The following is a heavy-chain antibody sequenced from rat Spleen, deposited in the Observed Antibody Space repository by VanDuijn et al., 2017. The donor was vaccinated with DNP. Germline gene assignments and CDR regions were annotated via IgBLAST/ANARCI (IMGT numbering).Heavy chain of an antibody. Sequence: EVQLVESGGGLVQPGRSLKLSCAASGFTFSNYYMAWVRQAPTKGLELVTYISSGGGAIYYRDSVRGRFTISSDYAKGNLYLQMDSLRSEDTATYYCTTTHYYDGWFPFDYWGQGVVVTVSS. V-gene: IGHV5-27*01. CDR1: GFTFSNYY. CDR2: ISSGGGAI. D-gene: IGHD1-12*02. CDR3: TTTHYYDGWFPFDY. J-gene: IGHJ2*01.